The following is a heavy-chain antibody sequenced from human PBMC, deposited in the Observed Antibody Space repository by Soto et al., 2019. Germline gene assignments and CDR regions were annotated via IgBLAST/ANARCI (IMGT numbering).Heavy chain of an antibody. V-gene: IGHV3-30*03. J-gene: IGHJ4*02. D-gene: IGHD2-8*02. CDR3: TGEVASGY. Sequence: QVQLVESGGGVVQPGRSLRLYSAVSRFTVSSYGMHWVRQAPGKGLEWVAVISRDGGTKFYADSVKGRFTISKDNSRNTLFLEMNSLRDDDMAVYYCTGEVASGYWGQGTLVTVSS. CDR2: ISRDGGTK. CDR1: RFTVSSYG.